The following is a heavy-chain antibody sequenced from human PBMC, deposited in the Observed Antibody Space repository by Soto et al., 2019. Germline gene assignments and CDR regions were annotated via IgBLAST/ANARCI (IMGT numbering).Heavy chain of an antibody. V-gene: IGHV1-18*01. D-gene: IGHD1-1*01. CDR2: ISAYNGNT. J-gene: IGHJ6*03. CDR3: ARVGSDPSLYYYYYMDV. Sequence: ASVKVSCKASGYTFTSYGISWVRQAPGQGLEWMGWISAYNGNTNYAQKLQGRVTMTTDTSTSTAYMELRSLRSDDTAVYYCARVGSDPSLYYYYYMDVWAKGTTVTVSS. CDR1: GYTFTSYG.